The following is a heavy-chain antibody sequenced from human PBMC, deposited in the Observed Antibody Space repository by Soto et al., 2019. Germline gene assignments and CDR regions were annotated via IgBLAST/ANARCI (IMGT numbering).Heavy chain of an antibody. CDR2: IIPIFGTA. CDR3: ARDRAYYDILTVYHRAWYYYGMDV. D-gene: IGHD3-9*01. V-gene: IGHV1-69*01. J-gene: IGHJ6*02. Sequence: QGQLVQSGAEVKKPGSSVKVSCKASGGTFSSYAISWVRQAPGQGLAWMGGIIPIFGTANYAQKFQARVTSTADESTSTAYMELSSLRSEDTAVYYCARDRAYYDILTVYHRAWYYYGMDVWGQGTTVTVSS. CDR1: GGTFSSYA.